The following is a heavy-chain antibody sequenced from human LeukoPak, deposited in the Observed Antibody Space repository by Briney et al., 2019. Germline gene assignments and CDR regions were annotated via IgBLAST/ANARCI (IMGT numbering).Heavy chain of an antibody. CDR1: GGTFSNYG. CDR2: INTNTGNP. V-gene: IGHV7-4-1*02. Sequence: ASVKVSCKASGGTFSNYGISWVRQAPGQGLEWMGWINTNTGNPTYAQGFTGRFVFSLDTSVSTAYLQISSLKAEDTAVYYCASSSSWSTGSPLFDYWGQGTLVTVSS. CDR3: ASSSSWSTGSPLFDY. J-gene: IGHJ4*02. D-gene: IGHD6-13*01.